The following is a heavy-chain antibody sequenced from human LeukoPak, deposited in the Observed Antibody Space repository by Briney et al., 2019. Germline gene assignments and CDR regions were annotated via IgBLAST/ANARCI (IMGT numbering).Heavy chain of an antibody. V-gene: IGHV4-61*05. J-gene: IGHJ4*02. Sequence: SETLSLTCTVSGGSISSSSYYWGWIRQPPGKGLEWIGYIYYSGSTNYNPSLKSRVTISVDTSKNQFSLKLSSVTAADTAVYYCARANTDYYDSSGYDFDYWGQGTLVTVSS. D-gene: IGHD3-22*01. CDR2: IYYSGST. CDR1: GGSISSSSYY. CDR3: ARANTDYYDSSGYDFDY.